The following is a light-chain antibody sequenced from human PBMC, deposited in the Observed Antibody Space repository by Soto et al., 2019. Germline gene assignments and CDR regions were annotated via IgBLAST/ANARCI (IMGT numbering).Light chain of an antibody. J-gene: IGKJ4*01. CDR1: QRVLYSSNNKNY. CDR3: QQYYSTPLA. V-gene: IGKV4-1*01. CDR2: LAS. Sequence: DIVMTQSPDSLAVSLGERATINCKSSQRVLYSSNNKNYLAWYQQKPGQPPTLLIYLASTRASGVPDRFSGSGSGTDFTLTISSLQAEDVAVYYCQQYYSTPLAFGGGTKVEIK.